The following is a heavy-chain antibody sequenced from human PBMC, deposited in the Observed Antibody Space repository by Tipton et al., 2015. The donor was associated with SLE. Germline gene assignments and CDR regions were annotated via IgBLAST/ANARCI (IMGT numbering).Heavy chain of an antibody. J-gene: IGHJ3*02. D-gene: IGHD6-19*01. CDR2: IYYSGST. Sequence: TLSLTCTVSGGSISSYYWSWIRQPPGKGLEWIGYIYYSGSTNYNPSLKSRVTISVDTSKNQFSLKLSSVTAADTAVYYCARGNQIAVAGAFDIWGQGTMVNVSS. CDR1: GGSISSYY. CDR3: ARGNQIAVAGAFDI. V-gene: IGHV4-59*01.